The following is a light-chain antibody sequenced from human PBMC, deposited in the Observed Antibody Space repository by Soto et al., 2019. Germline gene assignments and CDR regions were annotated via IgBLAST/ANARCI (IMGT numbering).Light chain of an antibody. V-gene: IGLV2-11*01. CDR1: SGDVGAYNY. J-gene: IGLJ1*01. Sequence: QSALTQRRSVSGPPGQSVTLSCAGTSGDVGAYNYVSWYQHPPGAAPKLIIYDVDKRPSGVPDRFSGSKSGNTASLTISGLRTEDEADYYCCSYDGQYTFVFGTGTKVTVL. CDR2: DVD. CDR3: CSYDGQYTFV.